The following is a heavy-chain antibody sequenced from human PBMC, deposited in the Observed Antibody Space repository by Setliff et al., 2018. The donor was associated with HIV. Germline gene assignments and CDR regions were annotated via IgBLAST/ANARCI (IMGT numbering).Heavy chain of an antibody. Sequence: HPGGSLRLSCTASGFTFGDYAMSWVRQAPGKGLEWVGFIRSKAYGGTTEYAASVKGRFTISRDDSKSVAHLQMNSLKTEDTAVYYCTRHLGYCSGDTCYSYDYDSRGPWFFDPWGQGTLVTVSS. CDR1: GFTFGDYA. CDR2: IRSKAYGGTT. V-gene: IGHV3-49*04. CDR3: TRHLGYCSGDTCYSYDYDSRGPWFFDP. J-gene: IGHJ5*02. D-gene: IGHD2-15*01.